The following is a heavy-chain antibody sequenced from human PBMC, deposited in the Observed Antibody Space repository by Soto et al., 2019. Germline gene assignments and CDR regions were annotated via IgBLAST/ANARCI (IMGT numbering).Heavy chain of an antibody. V-gene: IGHV3-30-3*01. CDR3: ARDDAPYDFWSGYLDY. CDR1: GFTFSSYA. CDR2: ISYDGSNK. J-gene: IGHJ4*02. D-gene: IGHD3-3*01. Sequence: QVQLVESGGGVVQPGRSLRLSCAASGFTFSSYAMHWVRQAPGKGLEWVAVISYDGSNKYYADSVKGRFTISRDNSKNTLYLQINSLRAEDTAVYYCARDDAPYDFWSGYLDYWGQGTLVTVSS.